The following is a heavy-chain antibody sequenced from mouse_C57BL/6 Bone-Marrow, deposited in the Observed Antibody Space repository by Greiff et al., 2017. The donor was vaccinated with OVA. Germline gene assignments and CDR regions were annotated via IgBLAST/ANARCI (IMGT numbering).Heavy chain of an antibody. Sequence: QVQLQQSGAELVKPGASVKMSCKASGYTFTSYWITWVKQRPGQGLEWIGDIYPGSGSTNYNEKFKSKATLTVDTSSSTAYMQLSSLTSEDSAVYYCARVLYYGSSHYYAMDYWGQGTSVTVSS. CDR2: IYPGSGST. V-gene: IGHV1-55*01. D-gene: IGHD1-1*01. J-gene: IGHJ4*01. CDR3: ARVLYYGSSHYYAMDY. CDR1: GYTFTSYW.